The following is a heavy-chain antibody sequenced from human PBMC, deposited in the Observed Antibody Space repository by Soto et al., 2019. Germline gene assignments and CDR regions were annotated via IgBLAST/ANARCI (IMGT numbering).Heavy chain of an antibody. J-gene: IGHJ4*02. Sequence: EVQLVESGGGLVQPGGSLRLSCAASGFTFSSYSMHWVRQAPGKGLEWVSYISSTSTSIYYADSVKGRFTISRDNAKNSVYLQMSSLRVEDTAVFYCARGRGYYDRRGYRRWGQGTLVTVSS. CDR2: ISSTSTSI. D-gene: IGHD3-22*01. CDR1: GFTFSSYS. V-gene: IGHV3-48*01. CDR3: ARGRGYYDRRGYRR.